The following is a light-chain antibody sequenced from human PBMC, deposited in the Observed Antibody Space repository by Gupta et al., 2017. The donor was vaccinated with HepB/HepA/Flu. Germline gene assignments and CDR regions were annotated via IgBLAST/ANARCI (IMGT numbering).Light chain of an antibody. CDR2: DVT. CDR3: SAYTNSSTLV. J-gene: IGLJ2*01. Sequence: QSALTQHASVSGSPGQSITISFTGPSSDVGGYNYVSWYQQHPAQPPKLIIYDVTNRTEGVSNRFSGSKSGNTATLTISGRKEEDEDDYYCSAYTNSSTLVFGGGTKLTVL. V-gene: IGLV2-14*01. CDR1: SSDVGGYNY.